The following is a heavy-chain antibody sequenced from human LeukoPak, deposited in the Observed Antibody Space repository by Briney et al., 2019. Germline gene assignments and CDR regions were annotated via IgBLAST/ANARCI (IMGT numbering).Heavy chain of an antibody. CDR2: IKTKTHGGTT. CDR1: VFAFRNAW. V-gene: IGHV3-15*01. D-gene: IGHD3-16*01. CDR3: TTDPFDYGDYYYDIDV. J-gene: IGHJ6*02. Sequence: PGGSLRLSCRASVFAFRNAWMNWVRQAPGKGLEWVGRIKTKTHGGTTDYAAPVKGRFTISRDDSEKTLYLQMNSLKTEDTAIYYCTTDPFDYGDYYYDIDVWGQGTAVTVSS.